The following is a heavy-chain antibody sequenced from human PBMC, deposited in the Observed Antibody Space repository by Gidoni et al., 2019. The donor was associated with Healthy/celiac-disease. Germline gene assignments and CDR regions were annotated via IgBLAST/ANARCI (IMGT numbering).Heavy chain of an antibody. Sequence: QITLKESGPTLVKPTQTLTLTCTFSGFSLSTSGVGVGWIRQPPGKALEWLALIYWDDDKRYSPSLKSRLTITKDTSKNQSVLTMTNMDPVDTATYYCARTIVGATRVVPYYFDYWGQGTLVTVSS. D-gene: IGHD1-26*01. CDR2: IYWDDDK. J-gene: IGHJ4*02. V-gene: IGHV2-5*02. CDR3: ARTIVGATRVVPYYFDY. CDR1: GFSLSTSGVG.